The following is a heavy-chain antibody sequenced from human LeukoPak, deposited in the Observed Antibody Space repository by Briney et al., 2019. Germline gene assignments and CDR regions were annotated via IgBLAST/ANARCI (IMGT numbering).Heavy chain of an antibody. V-gene: IGHV3-21*01. CDR2: ISSGSSYI. Sequence: NPGGSLRLSCAASGFTFISYSMSWARQAPGKGLEWVSSISSGSSYIYYADSVNGRFTISRDDARNSLYLLMNSLRAEDTAIYYCARDRGSDTSGYEDFDYWGQGTLVTVSS. J-gene: IGHJ4*02. CDR3: ARDRGSDTSGYEDFDY. CDR1: GFTFISYS. D-gene: IGHD3-22*01.